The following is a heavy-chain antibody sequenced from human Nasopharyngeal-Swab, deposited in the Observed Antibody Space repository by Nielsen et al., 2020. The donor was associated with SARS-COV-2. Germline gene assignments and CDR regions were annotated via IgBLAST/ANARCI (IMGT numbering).Heavy chain of an antibody. CDR2: INPKGGST. D-gene: IGHD4-17*01. V-gene: IGHV1-46*01. CDR3: ARDIGDYRSFAY. J-gene: IGHJ4*02. Sequence: WGGHESRQGLEWMGIINPKGGSTNYAQKFLGRITMTRDTPTTTAYMELSSLRSEDTAVYYCARDIGDYRSFAYWGQGTLVTVSS.